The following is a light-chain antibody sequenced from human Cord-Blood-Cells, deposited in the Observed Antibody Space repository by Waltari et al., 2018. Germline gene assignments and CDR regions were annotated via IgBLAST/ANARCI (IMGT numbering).Light chain of an antibody. J-gene: IGKJ3*01. V-gene: IGKV1-39*01. CDR1: QSISSY. CDR2: AAS. Sequence: DIQVTQSPSSLSASVRVRVTNTCRASQSISSYLNWYQQKPGKAPKLLIYAASSLQSGVPSRFSGSGSGTDFTLTISSLQPEDFATYYCQQSYSTPFTFDPWTKVDIK. CDR3: QQSYSTPFT.